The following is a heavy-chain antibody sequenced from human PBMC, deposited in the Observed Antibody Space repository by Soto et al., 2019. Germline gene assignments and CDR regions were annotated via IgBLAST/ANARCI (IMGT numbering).Heavy chain of an antibody. J-gene: IGHJ6*02. Sequence: ASVKVSCKASGYTFTDYDLHWVRQATGQGLEWMGWINPNSGGTKYAQKFQGRVTMTRDTSISTAYMELTRLTSDDTAVYFCARENMPYTSTWTSYSYYYGLDVWGQGTTVTVSS. V-gene: IGHV1-2*02. D-gene: IGHD2-2*01. CDR2: INPNSGGT. CDR3: ARENMPYTSTWTSYSYYYGLDV. CDR1: GYTFTDYD.